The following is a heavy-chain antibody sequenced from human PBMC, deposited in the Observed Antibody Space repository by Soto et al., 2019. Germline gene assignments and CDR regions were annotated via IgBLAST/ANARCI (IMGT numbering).Heavy chain of an antibody. CDR2: INAGNGNT. J-gene: IGHJ4*02. D-gene: IGHD1-26*01. V-gene: IGHV1-3*05. CDR1: GYTFTSYA. Sequence: QVQLVQSGAEEKKPGASVKVSCKASGYTFTSYAMHWVRQAPGQRLEWMGWINAGNGNTKYSQKFQGRVTITRDTSASTAHIELSSLRSEDTAVYYCARELWGRYRRCYSLHYWCQGTLVTVSS. CDR3: ARELWGRYRRCYSLHY.